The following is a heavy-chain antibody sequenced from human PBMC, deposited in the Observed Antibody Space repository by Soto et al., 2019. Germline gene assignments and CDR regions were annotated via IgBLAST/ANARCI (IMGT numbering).Heavy chain of an antibody. CDR1: GGSISSSSYY. V-gene: IGHV4-39*01. Sequence: PSETLSLTCTVSGGSISSSSYYWGWIRQPPGKGLEWIGSIYYSGSTYYNPSLKSRVTISVDTSKNQFSLKLSSVTAADTAVYYCASFYSSSWTHYYYYGMDVWGQGTTVTVSS. CDR3: ASFYSSSWTHYYYYGMDV. CDR2: IYYSGST. J-gene: IGHJ6*02. D-gene: IGHD6-13*01.